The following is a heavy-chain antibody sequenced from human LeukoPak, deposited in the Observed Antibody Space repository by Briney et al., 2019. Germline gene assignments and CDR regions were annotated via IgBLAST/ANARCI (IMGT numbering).Heavy chain of an antibody. CDR2: IHPDGSIT. CDR1: GFTITNYW. CDR3: VSFYETY. Sequence: PGGSLRLSCVGSGFTITNYWMHWVRQAPGTGLVWVSRIHPDGSITTYADSVKGRFTISKDNAKNTVYLQMNSLRAEDTAVYYCVSFYETYWGRGTLVTVSS. J-gene: IGHJ4*02. V-gene: IGHV3-74*03. D-gene: IGHD2/OR15-2a*01.